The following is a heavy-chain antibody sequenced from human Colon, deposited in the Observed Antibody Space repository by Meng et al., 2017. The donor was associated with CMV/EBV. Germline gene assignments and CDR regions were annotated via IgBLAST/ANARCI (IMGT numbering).Heavy chain of an antibody. D-gene: IGHD4-23*01. CDR1: GFTFSTYW. CDR2: INSDGRST. CDR3: ARGTTGGNYYFDY. V-gene: IGHV3-74*01. Sequence: ASGFTFSTYWMHWVRQAPRKGLVWVSRINSDGRSTYYADSVKGRFTISRDNAKSTLYLQVNSLGAEDTAVYYCARGTTGGNYYFDYWGQGTLVTVSS. J-gene: IGHJ4*02.